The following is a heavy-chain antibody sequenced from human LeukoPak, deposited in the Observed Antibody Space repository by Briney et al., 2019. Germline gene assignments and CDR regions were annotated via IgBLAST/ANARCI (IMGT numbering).Heavy chain of an antibody. CDR2: VYNSENT. D-gene: IGHD6-19*01. CDR3: ARGRGSSGAKYYYYYYGMDV. V-gene: IGHV4-59*12. Sequence: SETLSLTCTVSGGSISIYYWSWIRQPPGKGLEWIGYVYNSENTNYNPSLKSRATISADTSKNQFSLKLNSVTAADTAVYYCARGRGSSGAKYYYYYYGMDVWGQGTTVTVSS. CDR1: GGSISIYY. J-gene: IGHJ6*02.